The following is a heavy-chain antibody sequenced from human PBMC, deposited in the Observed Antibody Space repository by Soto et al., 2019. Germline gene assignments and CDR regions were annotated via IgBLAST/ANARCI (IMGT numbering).Heavy chain of an antibody. CDR1: GYTFTSYG. J-gene: IGHJ6*02. Sequence: GASVKVSCKASGYTFTSYGISWARQAPGQGLEWMGWISAHNGNTNYAQKLQGRVTMTTDTSTSTAYMELRSLRSDDTAVYYCARDGKRISVTAIPRDYYYYGMDVWGQGTTVTVSS. CDR3: ARDGKRISVTAIPRDYYYYGMDV. D-gene: IGHD2-21*02. CDR2: ISAHNGNT. V-gene: IGHV1-18*04.